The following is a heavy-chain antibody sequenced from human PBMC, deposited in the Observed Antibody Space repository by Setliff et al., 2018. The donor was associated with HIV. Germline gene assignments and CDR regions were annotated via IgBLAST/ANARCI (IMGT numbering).Heavy chain of an antibody. CDR2: IYTSGST. CDR1: GGSISSGGYY. CDR3: ARHHYWGNGSPNWFDP. D-gene: IGHD1-26*01. J-gene: IGHJ5*02. Sequence: SETLSLTCNVSGGSISSGGYYWSWIRQPAGKGLEWIGHIYTSGSTNYNPSLKSRVTISIDTSKNQFSLKLSSVTAADTAVYYCARHHYWGNGSPNWFDPWGQGTLVTVSS. V-gene: IGHV4-61*09.